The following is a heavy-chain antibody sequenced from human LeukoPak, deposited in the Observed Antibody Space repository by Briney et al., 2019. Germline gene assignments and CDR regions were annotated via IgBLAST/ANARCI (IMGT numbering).Heavy chain of an antibody. CDR3: ARDLPTGTYRAYFDN. CDR2: ISSTSTI. Sequence: GGSLRLSCAASGFTFSNYEMNWVRQAPGKGLEWISHISSTSTIYYADSVKGRFTISRDNAQNSLYLQMNSLRAEDTAVYYCARDLPTGTYRAYFDNWGQGTLVTVSS. V-gene: IGHV3-48*03. D-gene: IGHD1-26*01. J-gene: IGHJ4*02. CDR1: GFTFSNYE.